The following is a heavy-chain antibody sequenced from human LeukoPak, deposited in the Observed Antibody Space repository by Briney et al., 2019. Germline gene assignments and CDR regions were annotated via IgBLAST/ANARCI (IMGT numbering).Heavy chain of an antibody. CDR2: ISAYNGNT. CDR1: GYTFTSYG. V-gene: IGHV1-18*01. J-gene: IGHJ4*02. D-gene: IGHD6-19*01. CDR3: ARDYVSSALDY. Sequence: GSLRVSCTASGYTFTSYGMSWVRQAPGKGLEWMSWISAYNGNTNYAQTLQGRVTITTDTATSTAYMELRSLRSDDTAVYYCARDYVSSALDYWGQGTLATVSS.